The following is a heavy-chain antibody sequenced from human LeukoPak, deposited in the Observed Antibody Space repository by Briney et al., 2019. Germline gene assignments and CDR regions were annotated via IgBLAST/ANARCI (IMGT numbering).Heavy chain of an antibody. CDR2: IYSGGDT. V-gene: IGHV3-66*01. J-gene: IGHJ4*02. D-gene: IGHD1-26*01. CDR3: ARRSGEGFFDY. CDR1: GFTFSSYW. Sequence: GGSLRLSCAASGFTFSSYWMSWVRQAPGKGLEWLSVIYSGGDTYYADSVKGRFSISRDNSKNTLYLQMNSLRAEDTALYYCARRSGEGFFDYWGQGTLVTVSS.